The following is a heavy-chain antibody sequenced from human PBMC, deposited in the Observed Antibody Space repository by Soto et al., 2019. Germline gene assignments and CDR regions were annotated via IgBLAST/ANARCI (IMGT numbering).Heavy chain of an antibody. CDR1: GGSISSSNW. Sequence: SETLSLTCNVSGGSISSSNWWNWVRQPPGKGLEWIGRIYHSGSTNYNPSLKSRVTISVDTSKNQFSLKLSSVTAADTAVYYCATIPATTILTDYWGQGTLVTVSS. D-gene: IGHD2-2*02. CDR2: IYHSGST. V-gene: IGHV4-4*02. CDR3: ATIPATTILTDY. J-gene: IGHJ4*02.